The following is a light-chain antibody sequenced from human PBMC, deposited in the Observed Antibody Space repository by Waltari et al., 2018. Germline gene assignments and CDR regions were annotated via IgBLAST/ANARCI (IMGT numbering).Light chain of an antibody. CDR2: KVS. J-gene: IGKJ2*01. CDR3: MEGAQWYT. Sequence: DVVLTQSPLSLSVTLGLSASVSFRSSQSLAFSDGKPYLDWFYQRPGQSPRRLIYKVSNRESGVPDRISGSGSGTDFALKISRVEAEDVGVYYCMEGAQWYTFGQGTKLEIK. CDR1: QSLAFSDGKPY. V-gene: IGKV2-30*01.